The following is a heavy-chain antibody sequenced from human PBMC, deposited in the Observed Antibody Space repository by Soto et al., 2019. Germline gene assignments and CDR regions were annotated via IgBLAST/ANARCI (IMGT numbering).Heavy chain of an antibody. D-gene: IGHD1-1*01. CDR1: GGPFSGYY. J-gene: IGHJ3*01. CDR2: INDSGST. CDR3: ARDPRALFFKTGNHPADPFDF. Sequence: SETLSLTCDVYGGPFSGYYCTWIRQPPGKGLEWIGEINDSGSTNYNPSLNSRVTISVDTSKNQFHLKLSSVTAADTAVYYCARDPRALFFKTGNHPADPFDFWGQGTMVPVSS. V-gene: IGHV4-34*01.